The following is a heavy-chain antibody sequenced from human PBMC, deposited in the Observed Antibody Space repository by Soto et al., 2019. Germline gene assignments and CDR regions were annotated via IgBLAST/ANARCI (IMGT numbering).Heavy chain of an antibody. CDR3: ARDGYCSGGSCSASVRSWFDP. Sequence: SETLSLTCTVSGGSISSYYWSWIRQPPGKGLEWIGYIYYSGSTYYNPSLKSRVTISVDTSKNQFSLKLSSVTAADTAVYYCARDGYCSGGSCSASVRSWFDPWGQGTLVTVSS. D-gene: IGHD2-15*01. J-gene: IGHJ5*02. CDR1: GGSISSYY. CDR2: IYYSGST. V-gene: IGHV4-59*12.